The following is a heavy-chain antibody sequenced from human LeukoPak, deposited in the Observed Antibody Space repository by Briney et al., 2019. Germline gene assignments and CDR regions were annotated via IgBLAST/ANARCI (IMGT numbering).Heavy chain of an antibody. Sequence: GSLRLSCAASGFTFSSYAMHWVRQAPGKGLEWLAVISYDGSNKYYADSVKGRITISRDNSKNTLYLQMNSLRAEDTAVYYCARGVEEYYYYGMDVRGQGTTVTVSS. D-gene: IGHD6-6*01. CDR3: ARGVEEYYYYGMDV. CDR2: ISYDGSNK. CDR1: GFTFSSYA. J-gene: IGHJ6*02. V-gene: IGHV3-30-3*01.